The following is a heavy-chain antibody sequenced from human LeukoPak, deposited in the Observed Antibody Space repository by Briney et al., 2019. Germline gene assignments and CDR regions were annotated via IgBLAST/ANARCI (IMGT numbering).Heavy chain of an antibody. CDR1: GFTFGSYA. CDR3: ARGRGGSYGGNSGHFDY. V-gene: IGHV3-30-3*01. J-gene: IGHJ4*02. Sequence: GGSLRLSCAASGFTFGSYAMHWVRQAPGKGLEWVAVISYDGSNKYYADSVKGRFTISRDNSENTLYLQMNSLRAEDTAVYYCARGRGGSYGGNSGHFDYWGQGTLVTVSS. CDR2: ISYDGSNK. D-gene: IGHD4-23*01.